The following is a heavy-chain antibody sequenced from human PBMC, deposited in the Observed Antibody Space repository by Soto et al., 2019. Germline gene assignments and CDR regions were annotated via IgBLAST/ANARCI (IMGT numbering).Heavy chain of an antibody. J-gene: IGHJ6*02. V-gene: IGHV3-30-3*01. D-gene: IGHD1-1*01. CDR2: ISYDGSNK. Sequence: SLRLSCAASGFTFSSYAMHWVRQAPGKGLEWVAVISYDGSNKYYADSVKGRFTISRDNSKNTLYLQMNSLRAEDTAVYYCARDRTSFYYGMDVWGQGTTVTVSS. CDR1: GFTFSSYA. CDR3: ARDRTSFYYGMDV.